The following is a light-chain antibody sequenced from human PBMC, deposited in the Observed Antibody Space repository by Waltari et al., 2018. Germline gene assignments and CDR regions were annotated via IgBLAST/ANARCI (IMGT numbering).Light chain of an antibody. J-gene: IGKJ4*01. CDR2: GAS. Sequence: EIVLTQSPGTLSLSPGERATLSCRASQSVSSSYLAWYQQKPGQAPRPLIYGASSRATGIPDRFSGSGSGTDFTLTISRLEPEDFAVYYCHQYGSSPRTFGGGTKVEIK. V-gene: IGKV3-20*01. CDR3: HQYGSSPRT. CDR1: QSVSSSY.